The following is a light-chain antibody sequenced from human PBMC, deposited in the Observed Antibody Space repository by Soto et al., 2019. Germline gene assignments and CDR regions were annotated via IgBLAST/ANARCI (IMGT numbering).Light chain of an antibody. CDR3: QHYNNWPFT. J-gene: IGKJ2*01. CDR1: QSVSSN. CDR2: GAS. V-gene: IGKV3-15*01. Sequence: EIVIPQSPATLSVSPGERATLSLRASQSVSSNLPWYQQKPGQAPTLVIYGASARATGIPARFSGSGSGTEFTLTISSLQSEDFAVYYCQHYNNWPFTFGQGTKVDI.